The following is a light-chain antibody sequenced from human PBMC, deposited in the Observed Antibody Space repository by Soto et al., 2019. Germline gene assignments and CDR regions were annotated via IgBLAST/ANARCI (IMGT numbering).Light chain of an antibody. CDR3: SSYTSSSTLYV. J-gene: IGLJ1*01. V-gene: IGLV2-14*01. CDR1: SXDVGGYTY. Sequence: QSVLTQPASVSGSPRQSITISCTGASXDVGGYTYVSWYQQHPGKAPKLMIYEVNNRPSGVSNRFSGSKSGNTASLTISGLQAEDEADYYCSSYTSSSTLYVFGTGTKVTVL. CDR2: EVN.